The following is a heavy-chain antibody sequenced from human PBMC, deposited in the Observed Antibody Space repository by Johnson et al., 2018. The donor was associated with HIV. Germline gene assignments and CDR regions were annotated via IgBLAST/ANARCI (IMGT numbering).Heavy chain of an antibody. D-gene: IGHD3-9*01. Sequence: VQLVESGGGLVQPGGSLRLSCAFSGFTFSSDAMSWVRQAPGKGLEWVSIIAPSGANTWYADSVRGRFTISRDNSKNMLYLQMNGLRAEDTAIYYCAKRVARAGYDWGQGTLVTVSS. CDR2: IAPSGANT. CDR3: AKRVARAGYD. CDR1: GFTFSSDA. V-gene: IGHV3-23*04. J-gene: IGHJ4*02.